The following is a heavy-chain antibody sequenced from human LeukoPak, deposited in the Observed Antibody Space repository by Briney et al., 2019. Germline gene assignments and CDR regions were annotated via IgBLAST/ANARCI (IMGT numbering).Heavy chain of an antibody. CDR3: ARDLGLDFWSGYDY. Sequence: PGRSLRLSCAASGFTFSSYAMHWVRQAPGKGLEWVAVISYDGSNKYYADSVKGRFTISRDNSKNTLYLQMNSLRAEDTAVYYCARDLGLDFWSGYDYWGQGTLVTVSS. D-gene: IGHD3-3*01. V-gene: IGHV3-30-3*01. CDR1: GFTFSSYA. CDR2: ISYDGSNK. J-gene: IGHJ4*02.